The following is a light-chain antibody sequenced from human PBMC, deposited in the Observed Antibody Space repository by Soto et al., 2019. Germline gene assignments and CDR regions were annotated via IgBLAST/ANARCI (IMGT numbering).Light chain of an antibody. CDR2: GAS. V-gene: IGKV3-20*01. Sequence: EIVLTQSPGTLSLSPGERATLSCRASQSVSSSYLAWYQQKPGQAPRLLIYGASSRATGIPDRFSGSGSGTDFPLIISRLEPEDFAVYYRQQYGSSPGTFGQGTKVDIK. CDR3: QQYGSSPGT. J-gene: IGKJ1*01. CDR1: QSVSSSY.